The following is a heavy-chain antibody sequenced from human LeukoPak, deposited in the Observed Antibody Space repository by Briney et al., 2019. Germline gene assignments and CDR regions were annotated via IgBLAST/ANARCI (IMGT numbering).Heavy chain of an antibody. D-gene: IGHD3-22*01. V-gene: IGHV4-31*03. CDR1: GGSISSGGYY. CDR2: IYYSGST. J-gene: IGHJ4*02. Sequence: PSETLSLTCTVSGGSISSGGYYWSWIRQHPGKGLEWIGYIYYSGSTYYNPSLKSRVTISVDTSKNQFSLKLSSATAADTAVYYCARAGTMIGYYFDYWGQGTLVTVSS. CDR3: ARAGTMIGYYFDY.